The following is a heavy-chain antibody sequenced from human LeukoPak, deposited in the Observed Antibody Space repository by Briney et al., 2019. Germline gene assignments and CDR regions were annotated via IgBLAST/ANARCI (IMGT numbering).Heavy chain of an antibody. J-gene: IGHJ4*02. CDR2: IGASGTTR. V-gene: IGHV3-48*03. D-gene: IGHD6-19*01. Sequence: PGGSLRLSCAVSGFPFSFYEMNWVRQAPGKGLEWVSNIGASGTTRYYADSVKGRFSISRDNAKSSLYLQMNSLRGEDTAVYYCALLAVASDFDYWGQGALVTVSS. CDR1: GFPFSFYE. CDR3: ALLAVASDFDY.